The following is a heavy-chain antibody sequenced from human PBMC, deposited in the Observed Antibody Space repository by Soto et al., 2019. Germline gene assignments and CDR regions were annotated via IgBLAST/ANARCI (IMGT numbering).Heavy chain of an antibody. V-gene: IGHV3-33*01. D-gene: IGHD6-13*01. J-gene: IGHJ4*02. CDR3: ARDGRGIAAAGTVLY. Sequence: GSLRLSCAASGFTFSSYGMHWVRQAPGKGLEWVAVIWYDGSNKYYADSVKGRFTISRDNSKNTLYLQMNSLRAEDTAVYYCARDGRGIAAAGTVLYWGQGTLVTVSS. CDR1: GFTFSSYG. CDR2: IWYDGSNK.